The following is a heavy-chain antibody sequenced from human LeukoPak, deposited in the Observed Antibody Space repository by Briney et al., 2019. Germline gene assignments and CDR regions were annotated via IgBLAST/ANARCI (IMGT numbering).Heavy chain of an antibody. V-gene: IGHV3-30*18. CDR1: GFTFSSYG. D-gene: IGHD6-19*01. CDR3: AKGMSSGWYLVSDY. J-gene: IGHJ4*02. CDR2: ISYDGSNK. Sequence: GGSLRLSCAASGFTFSSYGMHWVRQAPGKGLEWVAVISYDGSNKYYEDSVKGRFTISRDNSKNTLYLQMNSLRAEDTAVYYCAKGMSSGWYLVSDYWGQGTLVTVSS.